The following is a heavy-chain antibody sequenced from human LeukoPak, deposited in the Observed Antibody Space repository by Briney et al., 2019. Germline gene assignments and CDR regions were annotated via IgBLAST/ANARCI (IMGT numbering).Heavy chain of an antibody. CDR1: GGTFSSYA. V-gene: IGHV1-69*05. Sequence: SVKVSCKASGGTFSSYAISWVRQAPGQGLEWMGGIIPIFGTANYAQKFQGRVTITTDESTSTAYMELSSLRSEDTAVYYCARGELEVKALDYWGQGTLVTVSS. CDR2: IIPIFGTA. D-gene: IGHD1-7*01. J-gene: IGHJ4*02. CDR3: ARGELEVKALDY.